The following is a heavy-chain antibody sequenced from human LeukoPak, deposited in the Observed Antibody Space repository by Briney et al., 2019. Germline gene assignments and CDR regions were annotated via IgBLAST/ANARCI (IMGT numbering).Heavy chain of an antibody. CDR1: GGSFSGYY. CDR2: INHSGST. J-gene: IGHJ6*02. CDR3: ARGSNRNYYGSGSYSKYYYYYGMDV. V-gene: IGHV4-34*01. Sequence: PSETLSLTCAVYGGSFSGYYWSWSRQPPGKGLEWMGEINHSGSTNYNPSLKSRVTISVDTSKNQSSLKLSSVTAADTAVYYCARGSNRNYYGSGSYSKYYYYYGMDVWGQGTTVTVSS. D-gene: IGHD3-10*01.